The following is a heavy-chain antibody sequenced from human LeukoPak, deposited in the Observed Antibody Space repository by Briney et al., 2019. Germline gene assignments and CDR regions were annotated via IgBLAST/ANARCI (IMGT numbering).Heavy chain of an antibody. CDR3: ANGYSSTWSSVDP. Sequence: GGSLRLSCAASGFTFTTYAMSWVRQGPGKRLEWVSAISENGGRTYYADSVKGRFTISRDNLKNMVSLQMNSLRAEDTAVYYCANGYSSTWSSVDPWGQGIPVTVPS. CDR2: ISENGGRT. V-gene: IGHV3-23*01. D-gene: IGHD6-13*01. J-gene: IGHJ5*02. CDR1: GFTFTTYA.